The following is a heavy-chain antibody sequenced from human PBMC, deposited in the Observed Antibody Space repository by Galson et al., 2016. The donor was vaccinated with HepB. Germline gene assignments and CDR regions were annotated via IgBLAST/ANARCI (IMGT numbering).Heavy chain of an antibody. Sequence: SETLSLTCTVSGFSISSSSYYWGWIRQPPGKGLEWIGNFDYSGSTHYNPSLKSRVTMSADTSKNQFSLNLSTVTAADTAVYFCAIGTHYGDFSDYWGHGTLVTVSS. CDR3: AIGTHYGDFSDY. CDR2: FDYSGST. V-gene: IGHV4-39*01. CDR1: GFSISSSSYY. J-gene: IGHJ4*01. D-gene: IGHD4-17*01.